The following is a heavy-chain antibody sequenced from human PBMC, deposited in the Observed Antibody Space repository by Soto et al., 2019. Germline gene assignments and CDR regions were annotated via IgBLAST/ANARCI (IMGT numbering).Heavy chain of an antibody. Sequence: GGSLRLSCAASGFTFSSYAMSWVRQAPGKGLEWVSAISGSGGSTYYADSVKGRFTISRDNSKNTLYLQMNSLRAEDTAVYYCAKVGYCSGGSCYFYVGHYFDYWGQGTLVTVSS. CDR1: GFTFSSYA. J-gene: IGHJ4*02. CDR3: AKVGYCSGGSCYFYVGHYFDY. CDR2: ISGSGGST. V-gene: IGHV3-23*01. D-gene: IGHD2-15*01.